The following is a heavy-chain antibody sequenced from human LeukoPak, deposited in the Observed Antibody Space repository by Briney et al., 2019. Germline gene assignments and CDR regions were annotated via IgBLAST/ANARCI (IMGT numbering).Heavy chain of an antibody. Sequence: SETLSLTCAIYGVSFSTDYWSWIGQPPGKGLEWIGEINDSGSPIYNPSLKSRVTISIDTSKNQLSLKLNSVTAADTAVYYCARHGGRSFHIWGQGTMVTVSS. CDR1: GVSFSTDY. J-gene: IGHJ3*02. CDR2: INDSGSP. V-gene: IGHV4-34*01. CDR3: ARHGGRSFHI. D-gene: IGHD3-10*01.